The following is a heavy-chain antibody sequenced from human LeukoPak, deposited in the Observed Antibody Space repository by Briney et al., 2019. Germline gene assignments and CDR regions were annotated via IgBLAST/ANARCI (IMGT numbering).Heavy chain of an antibody. CDR1: GFTVSSNY. CDR2: IYSGGST. Sequence: GGSLRLSCAASGFTVSSNYMSWVRQAPGKGLEWVSVIYSGGSTYYADSVKGRFTISRDNSKNTLYLQMNSLRAEDTAVYYCATGYSSSHSDFDYWGQGTLVTVSS. V-gene: IGHV3-53*05. D-gene: IGHD6-13*01. CDR3: ATGYSSSHSDFDY. J-gene: IGHJ4*02.